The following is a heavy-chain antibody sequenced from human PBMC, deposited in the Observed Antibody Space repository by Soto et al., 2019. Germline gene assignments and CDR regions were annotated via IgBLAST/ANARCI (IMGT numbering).Heavy chain of an antibody. D-gene: IGHD1-26*01. CDR1: GYTFTGYY. J-gene: IGHJ4*02. CDR2: INPNSGGT. CDR3: AREGTSCFDY. Sequence: QVQLVQSGAEVKKPGASVKVSCKASGYTFTGYYMHWVRQAPGQGLEWMGWINPNSGGTNYAQRFKGRVTMTRDTSTSTVYMELSSLTSEDTAVYYCAREGTSCFDYWGQGTLVTVSS. V-gene: IGHV1-2*02.